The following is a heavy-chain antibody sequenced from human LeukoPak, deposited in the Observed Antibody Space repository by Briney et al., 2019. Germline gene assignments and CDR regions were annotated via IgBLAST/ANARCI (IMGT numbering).Heavy chain of an antibody. J-gene: IGHJ4*02. V-gene: IGHV4-30-2*01. CDR3: ARAWGYYDSFDC. Sequence: PSETLSLTCAVSGGSISSGGYSWSWIRQPPGKGLEWIGYIYHSGSTYYNPSLRSRVTISVDRSKNQFSLKLSSVTAADTAVYYCARAWGYYDSFDCWGRGTLVTVSS. CDR2: IYHSGST. CDR1: GGSISSGGYS. D-gene: IGHD3-22*01.